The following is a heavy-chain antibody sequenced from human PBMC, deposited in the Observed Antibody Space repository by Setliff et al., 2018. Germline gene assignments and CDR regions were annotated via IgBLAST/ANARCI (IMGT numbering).Heavy chain of an antibody. J-gene: IGHJ6*02. Sequence: GGSLRLSCAASGFTFSSYGMPWVRQAPGKGLEWVAFIRYDGSNKYYADSVKGRFTISRDNSKNTLYLQMNSLRAEDTAVYYCARVSYCSSTSCDYYYYGMDVWGQGTTVTVSS. CDR3: ARVSYCSSTSCDYYYYGMDV. D-gene: IGHD2-2*01. CDR1: GFTFSSYG. V-gene: IGHV3-30*02. CDR2: IRYDGSNK.